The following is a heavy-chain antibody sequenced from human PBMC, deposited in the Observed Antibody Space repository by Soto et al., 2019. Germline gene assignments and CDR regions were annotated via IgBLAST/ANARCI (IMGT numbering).Heavy chain of an antibody. CDR2: ISSSSSTI. V-gene: IGHV3-48*01. J-gene: IGHJ4*02. CDR3: ARGYSGYDPLPFDY. Sequence: GGSLRLSCAASGFTFSSYSMNWVRQAPGKGLEWVSYISSSSSTIYYADSVKGRFTISRDNAKNSLYLQMNSLRAEDTAVYYCARGYSGYDPLPFDYWGQGTLVTVSS. D-gene: IGHD5-12*01. CDR1: GFTFSSYS.